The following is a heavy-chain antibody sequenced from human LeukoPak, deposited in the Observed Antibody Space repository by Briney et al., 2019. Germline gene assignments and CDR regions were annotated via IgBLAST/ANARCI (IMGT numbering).Heavy chain of an antibody. V-gene: IGHV4-59*12. CDR3: ARGTYSSGWNWYFDL. Sequence: SETLSLTCIVSGGSISSYYWSWIRQPPGKGLEWIGYIYYSGSTNYNPSLKSRVTMTVDTSKNQFSLKLSSVTAADTAVYYCARGTYSSGWNWYFDLWGRGTLVTVSS. CDR1: GGSISSYY. J-gene: IGHJ2*01. CDR2: IYYSGST. D-gene: IGHD6-19*01.